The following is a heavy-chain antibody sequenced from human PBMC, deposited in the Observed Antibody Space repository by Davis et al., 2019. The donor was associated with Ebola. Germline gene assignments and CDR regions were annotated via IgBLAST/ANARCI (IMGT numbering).Heavy chain of an antibody. Sequence: ASVKVSCKVSGYTLTELSMHWVRQAPGKGLEWMGGFDPEDGETIYAQKFQGRVTMTRDTSTSTVYMELSSLRSEDTAVYYCARRGGVVITNWGQGTLVTVSS. D-gene: IGHD3-3*01. CDR1: GYTLTELS. CDR2: FDPEDGET. CDR3: ARRGGVVITN. J-gene: IGHJ4*02. V-gene: IGHV1-24*01.